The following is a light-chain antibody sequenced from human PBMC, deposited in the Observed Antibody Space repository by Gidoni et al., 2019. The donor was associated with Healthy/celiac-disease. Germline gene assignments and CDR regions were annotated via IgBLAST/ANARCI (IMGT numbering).Light chain of an antibody. CDR2: DDS. CDR3: QVWDSSSDHWV. V-gene: IGLV3-21*02. Sequence: SYVLTQPPPRSVAPRQTARITCGGNNIGSQSVHRYQQKPGQAPVLVVDDDSDRPSGIHERFSGSNSGNTATLTISRVEAGDEADYYCQVWDSSSDHWVFGGGTKLTVL. J-gene: IGLJ3*02. CDR1: NIGSQS.